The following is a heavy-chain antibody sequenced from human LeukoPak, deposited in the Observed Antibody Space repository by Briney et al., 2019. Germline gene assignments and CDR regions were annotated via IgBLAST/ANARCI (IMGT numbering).Heavy chain of an antibody. V-gene: IGHV3-23*01. CDR2: ISGSGGST. CDR1: GFTFSSYA. J-gene: IGHJ4*02. D-gene: IGHD6-19*01. CDR3: ARDPGYSSGWSDY. Sequence: PGGSLRLSCAASGFTFSSYAMSWVRQAPGKGLEWVSGISGSGGSTYYADSVRGRFTISRDNSKNTLYLQMNSLRADDTAVYYCARDPGYSSGWSDYWGQGTLVTVSS.